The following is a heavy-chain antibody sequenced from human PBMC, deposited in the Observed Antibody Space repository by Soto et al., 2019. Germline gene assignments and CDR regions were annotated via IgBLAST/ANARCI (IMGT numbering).Heavy chain of an antibody. CDR1: GGSISSYY. CDR3: ARDGGAYYYYGMDV. J-gene: IGHJ6*02. D-gene: IGHD3-16*01. Sequence: SETLSLTCTVSGGSISSYYWSWIRQPPGKGLEWIGYIYYSGSTNYNPSLKSRVTISVDTSKNQFSLKLSSVTAADTAVYYCARDGGAYYYYGMDVWGQGXTVTVYS. CDR2: IYYSGST. V-gene: IGHV4-59*01.